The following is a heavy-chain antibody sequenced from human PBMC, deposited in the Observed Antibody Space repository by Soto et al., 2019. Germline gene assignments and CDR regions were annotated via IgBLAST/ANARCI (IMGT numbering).Heavy chain of an antibody. CDR2: IYYSGST. CDR3: ARFTISLVRGVPNWFDP. Sequence: SETLSLTCTVSGGSISSYYWSWIRQPPGKGLEWIGYIYYSGSTNYNPSLKSRVTISVDTSKNQFSLKLSSVTAADTAVYYCARFTISLVRGVPNWFDPSGHGTLGTGSS. J-gene: IGHJ5*02. D-gene: IGHD3-10*01. V-gene: IGHV4-59*01. CDR1: GGSISSYY.